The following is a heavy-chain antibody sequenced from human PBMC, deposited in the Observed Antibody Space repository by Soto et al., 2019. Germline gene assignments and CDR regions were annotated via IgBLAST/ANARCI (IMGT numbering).Heavy chain of an antibody. D-gene: IGHD2-2*01. V-gene: IGHV1-69*02. J-gene: IGHJ6*04. CDR1: GGTFSSYT. CDR2: IIPILGIA. Sequence: SVKVSCQASGGTFSSYTISWVRQAPGQGLEWMGRIIPILGIANYAQKFQGRVTITADKSTSTAYMELSSLRSEDTAAYYCASLVPAAMAMDVWGKGTTVTVSS. CDR3: ASLVPAAMAMDV.